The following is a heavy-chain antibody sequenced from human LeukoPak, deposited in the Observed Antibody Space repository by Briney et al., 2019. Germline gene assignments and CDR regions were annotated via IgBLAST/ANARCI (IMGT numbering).Heavy chain of an antibody. V-gene: IGHV1-2*02. CDR2: INPNSGGT. J-gene: IGHJ6*03. Sequence: ASVKVSCKASGYTFTGYYMHCVRQAPGQGLEWMGWINPNSGGTNYAQKFQGRVTMTRDTSISTAYMELSRLRSDDTAVYYCARRGYPVYYYYMDVWGKGTTVTISS. CDR1: GYTFTGYY. CDR3: ARRGYPVYYYYMDV. D-gene: IGHD5-12*01.